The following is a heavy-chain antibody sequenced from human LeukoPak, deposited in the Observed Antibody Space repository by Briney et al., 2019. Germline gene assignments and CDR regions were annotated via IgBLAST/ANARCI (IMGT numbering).Heavy chain of an antibody. J-gene: IGHJ4*02. Sequence: PGGSLRLSCAASGFAFSSYAMSWVRQAPGKGLEWVSTISNSGGSTYYADSVKGRFTISRENSKNTLYLQMNSLRAEDTAVYYCAKGYCTSTSCPSDYWGQGTLVTVSS. V-gene: IGHV3-23*01. D-gene: IGHD2-2*01. CDR2: ISNSGGST. CDR1: GFAFSSYA. CDR3: AKGYCTSTSCPSDY.